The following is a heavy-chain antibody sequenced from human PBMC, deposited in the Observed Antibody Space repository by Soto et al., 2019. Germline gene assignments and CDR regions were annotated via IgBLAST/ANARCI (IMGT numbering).Heavy chain of an antibody. J-gene: IGHJ5*02. D-gene: IGHD3-10*01. V-gene: IGHV1-3*01. CDR3: ARDLPYYYGSGSYH. CDR2: INAGNGNT. CDR1: GYTFTSYA. Sequence: QVQLVQSGAEVKKPGASVKVSCKASGYTFTSYAMHWVRQAPGQRLEWMGWINAGNGNTKYSQKFQGRVTITRDTSASTDYMELSSLRSEDTAVYYCARDLPYYYGSGSYHWGQGTLVTVSS.